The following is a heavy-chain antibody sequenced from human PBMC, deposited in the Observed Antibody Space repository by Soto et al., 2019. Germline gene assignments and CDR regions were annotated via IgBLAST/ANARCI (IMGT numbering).Heavy chain of an antibody. CDR1: GFTVSGNF. J-gene: IGHJ4*02. D-gene: IGHD3-10*01. Sequence: GGSLRLSCAASGFTVSGNFMSWVRQAPGEGLEWVSVIYTGGSTIYADSVKDRFTMSRDNSKNTLYLQMNSLRAEDTAVYYCAKRIDYGSGRITGSFDYWGQGTLVTVSS. CDR2: IYTGGST. V-gene: IGHV3-66*04. CDR3: AKRIDYGSGRITGSFDY.